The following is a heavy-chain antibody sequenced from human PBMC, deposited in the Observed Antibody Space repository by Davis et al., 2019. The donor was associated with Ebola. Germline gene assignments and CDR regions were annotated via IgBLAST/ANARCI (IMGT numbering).Heavy chain of an antibody. D-gene: IGHD3-10*01. CDR1: GYTFTSYD. CDR2: MNPNSGNT. CDR3: ARAPSYYYGSGSISYYFDY. Sequence: ASVKVSCKASGYTFTSYDINWVRQAAGQGLEWMGWMNPNSGNTGYAQKFQGRVTMTRNTSISTAYMELSSLTSEDTAVYYCARAPSYYYGSGSISYYFDYWGQGTLVTVSP. J-gene: IGHJ4*02. V-gene: IGHV1-8*01.